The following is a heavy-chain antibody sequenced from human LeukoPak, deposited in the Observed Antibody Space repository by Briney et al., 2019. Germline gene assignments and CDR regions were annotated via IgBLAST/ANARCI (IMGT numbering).Heavy chain of an antibody. V-gene: IGHV3-13*01. CDR1: GFTFSRHD. D-gene: IGHD3-16*02. CDR3: AREYVWGSYRQGFYYGMDV. CDR2: FSTSGDI. Sequence: GGSLRLSCVASGFTFSRHDIHWVRQVTGQVLESVSAFSTSGDIHYSDSVKGRFTISRDNSKNTLYLQMNSLRAEDTAVYYCAREYVWGSYRQGFYYGMDVWGQGTTVTVSS. J-gene: IGHJ6*02.